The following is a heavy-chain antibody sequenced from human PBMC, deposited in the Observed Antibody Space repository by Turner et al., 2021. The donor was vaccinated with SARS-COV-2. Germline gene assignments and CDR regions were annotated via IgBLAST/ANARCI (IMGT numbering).Heavy chain of an antibody. Sequence: QVQLQESGPGLVKPSVTLSLTFAVTGGSISSSNWWSWVRQPPGKRLQWIGEIYQSESTNYNPSLKGRVTLSVDKSKNQFALKLGSVTAADTAEYYCARREYQLLFDYWGQGTLVTVSS. V-gene: IGHV4-4*02. CDR2: IYQSEST. CDR3: ARREYQLLFDY. J-gene: IGHJ4*02. D-gene: IGHD2-2*01. CDR1: GGSISSSNW.